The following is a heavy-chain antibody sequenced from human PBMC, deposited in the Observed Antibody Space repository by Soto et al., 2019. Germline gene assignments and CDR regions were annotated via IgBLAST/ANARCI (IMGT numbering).Heavy chain of an antibody. J-gene: IGHJ4*02. Sequence: PGGSLRLSCAASGFTFSGYGMHWVRQAPGKGLEWVAVISYDGSNKYYADSVKGRFTISRDNSKNTLYLQMNSLRAEDTAVYYCAKDKEIKAAAGLTIDYWGQGTLVTVSS. CDR2: ISYDGSNK. CDR3: AKDKEIKAAAGLTIDY. CDR1: GFTFSGYG. D-gene: IGHD6-13*01. V-gene: IGHV3-30*18.